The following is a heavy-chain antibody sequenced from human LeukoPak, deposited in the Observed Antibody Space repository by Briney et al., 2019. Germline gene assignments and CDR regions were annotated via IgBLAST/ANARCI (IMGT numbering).Heavy chain of an antibody. D-gene: IGHD3-10*01. CDR1: GFAFKDYD. CDR2: IRNTGDRT. Sequence: GGSRRLSCVTSGFAFKDYDMNWVRQAPGKGLEWVSAIRNTGDRTYYAESVKGRFSISRDNSKNTVYLEMNSLRAEDTAVYFCARRAWFGENYLDYWGQGALVTVSS. CDR3: ARRAWFGENYLDY. V-gene: IGHV3-23*01. J-gene: IGHJ4*02.